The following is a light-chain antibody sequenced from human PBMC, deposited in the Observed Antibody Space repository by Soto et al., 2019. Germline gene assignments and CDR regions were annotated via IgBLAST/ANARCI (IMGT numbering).Light chain of an antibody. CDR3: QQYGSSYS. Sequence: EIVLTQSPGTLSLSPGERVTLSCRASQSVSSNYLAWYQQKPGQAPRLLISGASSRATGIPDRFTGSGSGRDFTLAISRLEPEDFALYYCQQYGSSYSFGQGTKLAIK. CDR1: QSVSSNY. V-gene: IGKV3-20*01. CDR2: GAS. J-gene: IGKJ2*01.